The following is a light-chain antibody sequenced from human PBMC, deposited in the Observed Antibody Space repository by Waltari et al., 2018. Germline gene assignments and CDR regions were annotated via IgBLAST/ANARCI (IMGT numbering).Light chain of an antibody. Sequence: SYELTQPPSVSVSPGPPASITFPGAKLGAKYACWYQQKPGQSPVLVIYQDSKRPSGIPERFSGSNSGNTATLTISGTQAMDEADYYCQAWDSSIVVFGGGTKLTVL. CDR2: QDS. V-gene: IGLV3-1*01. CDR1: KLGAKY. J-gene: IGLJ2*01. CDR3: QAWDSSIVV.